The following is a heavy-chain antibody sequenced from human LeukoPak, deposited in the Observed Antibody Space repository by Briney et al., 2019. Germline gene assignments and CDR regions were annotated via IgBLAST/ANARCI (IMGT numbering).Heavy chain of an antibody. CDR1: GFTFSSYG. D-gene: IGHD3-10*01. J-gene: IGHJ6*04. CDR2: ISYDGSNK. CDR3: ATTEGWFGEPLIYYYGMDV. V-gene: IGHV3-30*03. Sequence: PGGSLRLSCAASGFTFSSYGVHWVRQAPGKGLEWVAVISYDGSNKYYADSVKGRFTISRDNSKNTLYLQMNSLRAEDTAVYYCATTEGWFGEPLIYYYGMDVWGKGTTVTVSP.